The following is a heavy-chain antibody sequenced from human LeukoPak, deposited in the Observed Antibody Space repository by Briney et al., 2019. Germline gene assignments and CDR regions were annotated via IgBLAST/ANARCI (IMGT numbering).Heavy chain of an antibody. J-gene: IGHJ4*02. CDR2: IYSGGTT. CDR3: AKDYCSSNSCYTFDY. CDR1: GIIVSNNY. V-gene: IGHV3-53*05. Sequence: PGGSLRLSCAASGIIVSNNYMSWVRQAPGKGLEWVAFIYSGGTTYYPDSVKGRFTISRDSSKNSLYLQMNSLRPEDTALYYCAKDYCSSNSCYTFDYWGQGTLVTVSS. D-gene: IGHD2-2*02.